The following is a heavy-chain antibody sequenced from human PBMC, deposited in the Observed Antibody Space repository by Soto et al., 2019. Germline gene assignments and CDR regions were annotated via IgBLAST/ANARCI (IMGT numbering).Heavy chain of an antibody. CDR3: AREASVIIPAAQPSRFDS. J-gene: IGHJ4*02. V-gene: IGHV1-18*01. CDR2: ISPYSGYT. Sequence: GXSLKVSCKGFCYGFMKDGINWVRKDPKQGLEWVGWISPYSGYTHSAQKFHGRLTLTTDTAASTAYMELRILRSADTALYYCAREASVIIPAAQPSRFDSWGQGTLVTVYS. CDR1: CYGFMKDG. D-gene: IGHD2-2*01.